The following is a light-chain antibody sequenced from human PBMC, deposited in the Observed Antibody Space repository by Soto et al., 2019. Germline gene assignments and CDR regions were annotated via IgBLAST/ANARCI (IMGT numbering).Light chain of an antibody. Sequence: EIVMTQSPATLSVSPGESATLSCRASQSVSSNLAWYQHKPGQAPRLLIYGASARATGIPARFSGSGSGTEFTLTISSLQSEDFAVYYCQQYNNWPLTFGPGTKVDIK. J-gene: IGKJ3*01. CDR1: QSVSSN. CDR3: QQYNNWPLT. V-gene: IGKV3-15*01. CDR2: GAS.